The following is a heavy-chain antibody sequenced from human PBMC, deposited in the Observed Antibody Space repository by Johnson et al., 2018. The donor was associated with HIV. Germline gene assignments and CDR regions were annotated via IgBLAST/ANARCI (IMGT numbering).Heavy chain of an antibody. CDR1: GFTFDDYA. CDR3: ARDTPFDI. Sequence: VQLVESGGGLVQPGRSLRLSCAASGFTFDDYAMHWVRQAPGKGLEWVSEINWNGGSTGYADSVKGRFTISRDNAKNSLYLQMNSLRAEDTALYYCARDTPFDIWGQGTMVTVSS. V-gene: IGHV3-9*01. CDR2: INWNGGST. J-gene: IGHJ3*02.